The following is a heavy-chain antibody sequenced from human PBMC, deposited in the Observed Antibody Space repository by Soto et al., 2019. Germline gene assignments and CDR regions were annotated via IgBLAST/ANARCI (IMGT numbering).Heavy chain of an antibody. CDR2: IIPIFGTP. V-gene: IGHV1-69*01. CDR3: ARGDSSGWYGVPYYYHYYGLDV. Sequence: QVQLVQSGAEVRKPGSSVKVSCKASGGTFSSNAISWVRQAPGQGLEWMGGIIPIFGTPNYSQKFQGRVTITADESTRTAFMELSSLGSEYTAVLYCARGDSSGWYGVPYYYHYYGLDVWGQGTPVTVSS. D-gene: IGHD6-19*01. CDR1: GGTFSSNA. J-gene: IGHJ6*02.